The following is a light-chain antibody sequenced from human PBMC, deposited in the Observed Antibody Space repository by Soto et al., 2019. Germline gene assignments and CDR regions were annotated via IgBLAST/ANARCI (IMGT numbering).Light chain of an antibody. CDR1: QPVSDK. Sequence: TRSPPTRSAFLGEGAPLPGRASQPVSDKLAWYQQKPGQAPRLLIYGASARARGIPARFSGSGSGTEFSLTVTSLQSEDFAVYYCQQYDQWPITFGQGTRLEIK. J-gene: IGKJ5*01. CDR2: GAS. CDR3: QQYDQWPIT. V-gene: IGKV3-15*01.